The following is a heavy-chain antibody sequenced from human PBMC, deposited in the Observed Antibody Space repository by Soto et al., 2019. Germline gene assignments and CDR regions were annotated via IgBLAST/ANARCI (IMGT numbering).Heavy chain of an antibody. Sequence: SETLSLTCTVSGGSISSYYWSWIRQPPGKGLEWIGYIYYSGSTNYNPSHKSRVTISVDTSKNQFSLKLSSVTAADTAVYYCARESFDILTGYSLGGFDYWGQGTLVTVSS. CDR3: ARESFDILTGYSLGGFDY. V-gene: IGHV4-59*01. D-gene: IGHD3-9*01. CDR2: IYYSGST. J-gene: IGHJ4*02. CDR1: GGSISSYY.